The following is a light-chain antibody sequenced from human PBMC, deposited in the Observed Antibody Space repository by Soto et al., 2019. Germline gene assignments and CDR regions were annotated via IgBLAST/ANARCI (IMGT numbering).Light chain of an antibody. CDR2: GAS. V-gene: IGKV3-15*01. Sequence: EIGMTQSPATLSVSPGERATLSCRARESVSSNLAWYQQKPGQAPRLLIYGASTRATGIPARFSGSGSGTEFTLTISSLQSEDFALYYWQQYNNWLTFGGGTKVEI. CDR3: QQYNNWLT. J-gene: IGKJ4*01. CDR1: ESVSSN.